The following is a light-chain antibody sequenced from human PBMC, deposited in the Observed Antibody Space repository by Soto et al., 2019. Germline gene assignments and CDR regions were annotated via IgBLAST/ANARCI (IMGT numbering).Light chain of an antibody. J-gene: IGKJ4*01. CDR3: QQYNNWELS. CDR2: DAS. Sequence: EIVITQPPATLSVSPGERATLSCRASQSVSSNLAWYQRKPGQSPRLLIYDASTRATGTPARFSGSGSGTEFILTINSLQSEGVGVYYCQQYNNWELSFGGGTKVDMK. V-gene: IGKV3-15*01. CDR1: QSVSSN.